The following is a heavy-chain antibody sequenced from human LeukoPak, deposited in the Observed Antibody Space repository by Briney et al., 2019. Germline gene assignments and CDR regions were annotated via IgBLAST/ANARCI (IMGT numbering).Heavy chain of an antibody. CDR3: ARESITGHRDFDY. CDR1: GFTFGAYS. V-gene: IGHV3-48*01. Sequence: GRSLRLSCAASGFTFGAYSMNWVRQVPGKGLEWVSYISSGSRTIYYADSVKGRFTLSRDNAKNSLNLQMDSLRAEDTADYYCARESITGHRDFDYWGQGSLVTVSS. CDR2: ISSGSRTI. D-gene: IGHD1-20*01. J-gene: IGHJ4*02.